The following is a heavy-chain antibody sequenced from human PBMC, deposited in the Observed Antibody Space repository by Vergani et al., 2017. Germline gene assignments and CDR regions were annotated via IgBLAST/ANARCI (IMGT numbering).Heavy chain of an antibody. J-gene: IGHJ6*03. D-gene: IGHD6-6*01. Sequence: QVQLQQSGPGLVKPSQTLSLTCAISGDSVSSNSAAWNWIRQSPSRGLEWLGRTYYRSKWYNDYAVSVKSRITINPDTSKNQFSLQLSSVTAADTAVYYCARGGYSSSGGAYYYDYYMDVWSKGTTVTVSS. CDR1: GDSVSSNSAA. CDR3: ARGGYSSSGGAYYYDYYMDV. CDR2: TYYRSKWYN. V-gene: IGHV6-1*01.